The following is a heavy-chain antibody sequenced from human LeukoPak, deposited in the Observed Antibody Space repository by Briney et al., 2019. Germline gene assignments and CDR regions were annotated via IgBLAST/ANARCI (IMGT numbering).Heavy chain of an antibody. CDR1: GFTFSSYS. Sequence: GGSLRLSCAASGFTFSSYSMNWVRQAPGKGLEWVSSISSSSSYIYYADSVKGRFTISRDNAKNSLYLQMNSLRAEDTAVYYCARVGWGIAARRSYYYYYMDVWGEGTTVTVSS. CDR2: ISSSSSYI. J-gene: IGHJ6*03. V-gene: IGHV3-21*01. D-gene: IGHD6-6*01. CDR3: ARVGWGIAARRSYYYYYMDV.